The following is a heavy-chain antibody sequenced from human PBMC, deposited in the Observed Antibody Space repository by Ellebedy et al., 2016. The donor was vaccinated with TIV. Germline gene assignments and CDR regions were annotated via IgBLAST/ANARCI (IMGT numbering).Heavy chain of an antibody. J-gene: IGHJ4*01. V-gene: IGHV1-46*01. CDR1: GYTFTNYY. CDR3: ARSGPQEWEIMYWVLHY. Sequence: AASVKVSCKASGYTFTNYYMHWVRQAPGQGLEWMGIIEPSGGTTNYAQDFQGRVTITADRSTSTAYMELSSLRSEDTAVYYCARSGPQEWEIMYWVLHYWGHGTLVTVSS. CDR2: IEPSGGTT. D-gene: IGHD1-26*01.